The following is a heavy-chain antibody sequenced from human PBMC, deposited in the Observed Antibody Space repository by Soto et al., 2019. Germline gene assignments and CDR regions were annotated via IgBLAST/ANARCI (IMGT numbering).Heavy chain of an antibody. CDR1: GISVSTNS. J-gene: IGHJ4*02. V-gene: IGHV3-21*06. CDR2: ISSTTNYI. CDR3: ARESEDLTSNFDY. Sequence: EVQLVESGGGLIQPGGSLRLSCAVFGISVSTNSMAWVRQAPGKGLECVSSISSTTNYIYYGDSMKGRFTISRDNAKNSLYLEMNSLRAEDTAVYYCARESEDLTSNFDYWGQGTLVTVSS.